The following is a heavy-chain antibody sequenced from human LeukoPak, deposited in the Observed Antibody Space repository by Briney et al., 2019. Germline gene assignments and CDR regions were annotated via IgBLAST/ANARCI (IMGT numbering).Heavy chain of an antibody. D-gene: IGHD3-9*01. J-gene: IGHJ4*02. CDR2: ITSSGSTI. CDR3: ARDRGGRYFDY. Sequence: GGSLGLSCAASGFIFSDYYMSWIRQAPGKGLEWVSYITSSGSTIYYADSVKGRFTISRDNAKNSLYLQMNSLRAEDTAVYFCARDRGGRYFDYWGQGTLVAVSS. V-gene: IGHV3-11*01. CDR1: GFIFSDYY.